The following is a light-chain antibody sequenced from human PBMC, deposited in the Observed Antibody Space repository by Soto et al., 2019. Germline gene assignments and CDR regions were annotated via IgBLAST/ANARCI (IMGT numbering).Light chain of an antibody. Sequence: QSVLTQPASVSGSPGRSITTACTGTSSDVGSHIAVTWYQQPPGKVPRLIIYEVTKRPSGISNRFSGSKSGNSASLTISGLQAEDEADYYCCSFTNSGTFVFGTGTKVTVL. V-gene: IGLV2-23*02. CDR1: SSDVGSHIA. CDR3: CSFTNSGTFV. J-gene: IGLJ1*01. CDR2: EVT.